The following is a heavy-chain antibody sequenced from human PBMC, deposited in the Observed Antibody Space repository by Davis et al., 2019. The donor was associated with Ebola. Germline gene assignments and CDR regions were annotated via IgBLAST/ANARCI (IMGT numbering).Heavy chain of an antibody. J-gene: IGHJ5*02. CDR3: ARTDYDFWSGYYTDNWFDP. Sequence: GESLKISCAASGFTFSSYWMSWVRQAPGKGLEWVANIKQDGSEKYYVDSVKGRFTISRDNAKNSLYLQMNSLRAEDTAVYYCARTDYDFWSGYYTDNWFDPWGQGTLVTVSS. V-gene: IGHV3-7*03. D-gene: IGHD3-3*01. CDR2: IKQDGSEK. CDR1: GFTFSSYW.